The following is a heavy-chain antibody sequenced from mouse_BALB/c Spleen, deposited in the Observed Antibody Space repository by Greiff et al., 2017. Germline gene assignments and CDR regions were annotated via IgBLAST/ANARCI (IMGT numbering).Heavy chain of an antibody. Sequence: EVQLVESGGGLVQPGGSLKLSCAASGFTFSSYGMSWVRQTPDKRLELVATINSNGGSTYYPDSVKGRFTISRDNAKNTLYLQMSSLKSEDTAMYYCARLTGTWFAYWGQGTLVTVSA. CDR1: GFTFSSYG. CDR3: ARLTGTWFAY. CDR2: INSNGGST. J-gene: IGHJ3*01. D-gene: IGHD4-1*01. V-gene: IGHV5-6-3*01.